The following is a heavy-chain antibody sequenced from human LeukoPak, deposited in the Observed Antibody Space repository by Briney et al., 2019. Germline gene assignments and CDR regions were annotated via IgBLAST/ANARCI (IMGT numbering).Heavy chain of an antibody. CDR1: GFIFSTYT. J-gene: IGHJ4*02. D-gene: IGHD5-18*01. V-gene: IGHV3-21*01. CDR2: ISSSSSYI. CDR3: ARDAGSYGFGIDH. Sequence: GGSLRLSCAASGFIFSTYTMNWVRQAPGKGLEGVSSISSSSSYIYYADSVKGRFTISRDNAKNSLYLQMNSLRAEDTAVYYCARDAGSYGFGIDHWGQGTLVTVSS.